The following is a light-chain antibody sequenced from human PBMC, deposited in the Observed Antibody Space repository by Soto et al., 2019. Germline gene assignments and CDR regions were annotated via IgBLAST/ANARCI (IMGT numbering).Light chain of an antibody. Sequence: EIVLTQSPGTLSLSPGERATLSCRASQSVSSSYLAWYQQKPGQAPRLLIYDASSRATGILDRFSGSGSGTDFTLTISRLEPEDFAVYYCQQYGSSPTFGGGTKVDIK. CDR1: QSVSSSY. CDR2: DAS. CDR3: QQYGSSPT. V-gene: IGKV3-20*01. J-gene: IGKJ4*01.